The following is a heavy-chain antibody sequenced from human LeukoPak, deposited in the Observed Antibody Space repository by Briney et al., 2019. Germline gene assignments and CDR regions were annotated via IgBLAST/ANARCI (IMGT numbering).Heavy chain of an antibody. CDR1: GGTFSSYA. Sequence: SVKVSCKASGGTFSSYAISWVRQASGQGLEWMGRIIPIFGTANYAQKFQGRVTITTDESTSTAYMKLSSLRSEDTAVYYCARVNLRGIAVAGPLDYWGQGTLVTVSS. J-gene: IGHJ4*02. V-gene: IGHV1-69*05. CDR3: ARVNLRGIAVAGPLDY. CDR2: IIPIFGTA. D-gene: IGHD6-19*01.